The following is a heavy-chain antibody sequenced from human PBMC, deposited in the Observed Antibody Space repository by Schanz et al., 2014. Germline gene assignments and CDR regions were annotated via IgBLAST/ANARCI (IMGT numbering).Heavy chain of an antibody. V-gene: IGHV3-23*04. J-gene: IGHJ4*02. Sequence: EVQLVESGGGLVQPGGSLRLSCAASGFTFSSYAMSWVRQAPGKGLEWVSSISGDHRNTFYADSVKGRFTISRDNFKGALYLQMSSLRAEDTAVYYCAKSLESCPGGRCSRGYFDYWGQGTLVTVSS. CDR1: GFTFSSYA. D-gene: IGHD2-8*02. CDR2: ISGDHRNT. CDR3: AKSLESCPGGRCSRGYFDY.